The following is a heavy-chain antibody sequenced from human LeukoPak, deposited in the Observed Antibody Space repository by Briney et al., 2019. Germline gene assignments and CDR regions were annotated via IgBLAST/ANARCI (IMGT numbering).Heavy chain of an antibody. Sequence: GESLKISCKGSGYSFTRFWIGWLRQMPGKGLEWMGIIYPGDSDTTYSPSFQGQVTISADKSISTAYLQWSSLKASDTAMYYCARRRMQWSYSPFDYWGQGTLVAVSS. CDR3: ARRRMQWSYSPFDY. J-gene: IGHJ4*02. CDR1: GYSFTRFW. D-gene: IGHD3-10*01. CDR2: IYPGDSDT. V-gene: IGHV5-51*01.